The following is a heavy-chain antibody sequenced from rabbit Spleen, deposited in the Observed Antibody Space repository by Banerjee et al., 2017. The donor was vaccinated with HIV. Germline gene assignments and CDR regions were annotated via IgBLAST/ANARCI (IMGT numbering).Heavy chain of an antibody. D-gene: IGHD8-1*01. Sequence: QEQLEESGGDLVKPEGSLTLTCTASGFSFSNKAVMCWVRQAPGKGLEWIACINAITGKAVYASWAKGRFTISKTSSPTVTLQMTSLTVADTATYFCARDTGTSFSTYGMDLWGPGTLVTVS. CDR2: INAITGKA. J-gene: IGHJ6*01. CDR3: ARDTGTSFSTYGMDL. V-gene: IGHV1S45*01. CDR1: GFSFSNKAV.